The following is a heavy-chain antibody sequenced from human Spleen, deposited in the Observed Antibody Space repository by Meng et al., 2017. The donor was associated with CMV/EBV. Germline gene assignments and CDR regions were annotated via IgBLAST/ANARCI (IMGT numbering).Heavy chain of an antibody. J-gene: IGHJ4*02. Sequence: ASVKVSCKASGYTFTTFGISWVRQAPGQGLEWMGWISTYNGDTNYAQKLQGRVTMTTDTSTSNAYMDLRSLRSDDTAVYYCVRGGGLGATSLGDYWGQGTLVTVSS. CDR1: GYTFTTFG. CDR2: ISTYNGDT. D-gene: IGHD1-26*01. CDR3: VRGGGLGATSLGDY. V-gene: IGHV1-18*01.